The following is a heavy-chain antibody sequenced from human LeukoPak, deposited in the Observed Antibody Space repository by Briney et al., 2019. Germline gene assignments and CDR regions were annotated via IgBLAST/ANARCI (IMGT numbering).Heavy chain of an antibody. V-gene: IGHV3-21*01. D-gene: IGHD6-6*01. CDR1: GFTFSSYN. CDR3: ARDPQSNYYYGMDV. CDR2: ISDYSSYI. Sequence: GGSLRLSCAASGFTFSSYNMNWVRQAPGKGLEWVSSISDYSSYIYYADSVKGRFTISRDNAKNSLFLQMNSLRAEDTAVYYWARDPQSNYYYGMDVWGQGTTVTVSS. J-gene: IGHJ6*01.